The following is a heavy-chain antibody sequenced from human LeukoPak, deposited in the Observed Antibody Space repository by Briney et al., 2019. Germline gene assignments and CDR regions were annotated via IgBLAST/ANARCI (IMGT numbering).Heavy chain of an antibody. Sequence: ASVKVSCKASGGTFSSYAISWVRQAPGQGLEWMGGIIPIFGTANYARKFQGRVTITTDESTSTAYMELSSLRSEDTAVYYCAAPLKYSSSSSSYYYYMDVWGKGTTVTVSS. V-gene: IGHV1-69*05. J-gene: IGHJ6*03. D-gene: IGHD6-6*01. CDR1: GGTFSSYA. CDR2: IIPIFGTA. CDR3: AAPLKYSSSSSSYYYYMDV.